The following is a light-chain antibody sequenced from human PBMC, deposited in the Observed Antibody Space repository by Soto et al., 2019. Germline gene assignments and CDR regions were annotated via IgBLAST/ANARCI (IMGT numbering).Light chain of an antibody. CDR3: KPYRGLALFT. J-gene: IGKJ3*01. V-gene: IGKV3-20*01. CDR2: CAS. CDR1: QSVSSNY. Sequence: EFVLTQSPGTLSLSPGERATLSCRAGQSVSSNYLAWYQQKPGQAPRLLIYCASSRATGIPDRFSGSGSVTDYIITISRLEPEVFAVYYCKPYRGLALFTFGPGTKVNIK.